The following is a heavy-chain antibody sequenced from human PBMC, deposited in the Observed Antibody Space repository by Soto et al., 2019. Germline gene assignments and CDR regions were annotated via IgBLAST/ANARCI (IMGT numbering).Heavy chain of an antibody. CDR3: ARGGYYYGSGSYYRAAKTFDY. D-gene: IGHD3-10*01. J-gene: IGHJ4*02. CDR1: GGSFSGYY. CDR2: INHSGST. V-gene: IGHV4-34*01. Sequence: SETLSLTCAVYGGSFSGYYWSWIRQPPGKGLEWIGEINHSGSTNYNPSLKSRVTISVDTSKNQFSLKLSSVTAADTAVYYCARGGYYYGSGSYYRAAKTFDYWGQGTLVTVSS.